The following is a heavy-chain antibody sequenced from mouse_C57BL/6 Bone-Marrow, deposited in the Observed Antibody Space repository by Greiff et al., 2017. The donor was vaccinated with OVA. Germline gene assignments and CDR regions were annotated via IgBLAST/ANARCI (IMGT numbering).Heavy chain of an antibody. CDR2: IHPNSGST. D-gene: IGHD2-3*01. Sequence: VQLQQPGAELVKPGASVKLSCKASGYTFTSYWMHWVKQRPGQGLEWIGMIHPNSGSTNYNEKFKSKATLTVDKSSSTAYMQLSSLTSEVSAVYYCAVYDGYYSWFAYWGQGTLVTVSA. V-gene: IGHV1-64*01. CDR3: AVYDGYYSWFAY. J-gene: IGHJ3*01. CDR1: GYTFTSYW.